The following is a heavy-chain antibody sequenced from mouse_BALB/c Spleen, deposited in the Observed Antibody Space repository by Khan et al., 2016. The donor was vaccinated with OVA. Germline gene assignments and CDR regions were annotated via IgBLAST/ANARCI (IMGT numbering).Heavy chain of an antibody. D-gene: IGHD1-1*01. V-gene: IGHV3-2*02. J-gene: IGHJ2*01. CDR3: AGSNYNGYYFDY. Sequence: EVQLQESGPGLVKPSQSLSLTCTVTGYSITSGYAWNWIRQFPGNKLEWMGYMSYSGFTNYNPSLKSRISITRDTSKNQFFLQLSSVTTEDTATXYCAGSNYNGYYFDYWGQGATLTVSS. CDR1: GYSITSGYA. CDR2: MSYSGFT.